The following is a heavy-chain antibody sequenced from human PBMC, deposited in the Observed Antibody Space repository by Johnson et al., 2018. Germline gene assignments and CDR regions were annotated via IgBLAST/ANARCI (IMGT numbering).Heavy chain of an antibody. V-gene: IGHV3-30-3*01. CDR3: ARVMITFGGVFANGAAFDI. CDR1: GFTFSSYA. D-gene: IGHD3-16*02. J-gene: IGHJ3*02. CDR2: IYYDGSNK. Sequence: QVQLVQSGGGVVQPGRSXRLSCAASGFTFSSYAMHWVRQAPGKGLEWVAVIYYDGSNKYYADSVKGRFTISRDNSKNTLDLQMTSLRAEDTAVYYCARVMITFGGVFANGAAFDIWGQGTMVTVSS.